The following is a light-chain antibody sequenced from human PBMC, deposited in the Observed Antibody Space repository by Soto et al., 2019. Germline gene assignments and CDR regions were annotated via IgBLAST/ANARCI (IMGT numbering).Light chain of an antibody. CDR1: TGAVTSGYY. CDR3: LLYYGGAQLWV. V-gene: IGLV7-43*01. J-gene: IGLJ3*02. Sequence: QAVVTPEPSLTVSPGGTVTLTCASSTGAVTSGYYPNWFQQKPGQAPRALIYSTGNKHSWTPARFSGSLLGGKAALTLSGVQPEDEAEYYCLLYYGGAQLWVFGGGTKLTVL. CDR2: STG.